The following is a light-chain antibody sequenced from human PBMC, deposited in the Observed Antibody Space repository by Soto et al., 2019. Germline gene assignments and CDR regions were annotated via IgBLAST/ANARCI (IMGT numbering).Light chain of an antibody. CDR3: SSYTSSSIDYV. J-gene: IGLJ1*01. Sequence: QSALTQPASVSGSPGQSITISCTGTSSDVGGYNYVSWYQQHPGKAPKLMIYEVSNRPSGVSNRFSGSESGNTASLTISGLQAEDEADYYCSSYTSSSIDYVFGPGTKLTVL. V-gene: IGLV2-14*01. CDR1: SSDVGGYNY. CDR2: EVS.